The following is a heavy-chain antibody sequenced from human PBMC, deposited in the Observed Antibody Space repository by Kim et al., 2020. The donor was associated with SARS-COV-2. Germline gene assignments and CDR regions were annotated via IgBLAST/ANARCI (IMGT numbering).Heavy chain of an antibody. V-gene: IGHV1-24*01. CDR2: FDVEENQV. CDR1: GHTLSEDTELT. Sequence: ASVKVSCKVSGHTLSEDTELTIHWVRQAPGKGLEWMGGFDVEENQVIYAQKFQGRALMTEDRSTDTAYMELRRLTSEDTAVYYCATPSGGYHEGFDCWGQGTLVTVSS. D-gene: IGHD1-26*01. J-gene: IGHJ4*02. CDR3: ATPSGGYHEGFDC.